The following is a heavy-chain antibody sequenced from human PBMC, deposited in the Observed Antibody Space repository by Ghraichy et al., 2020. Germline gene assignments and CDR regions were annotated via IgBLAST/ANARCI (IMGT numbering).Heavy chain of an antibody. CDR1: GGSISSGDYY. V-gene: IGHV4-30-4*01. J-gene: IGHJ4*02. D-gene: IGHD3-10*01. CDR3: ARDSAPAMVRGVITWRGFDY. Sequence: SQTLSLTCTVSGGSISSGDYYWSWIRQPPGKGLEWIGYIYYSGSTYYNPSLKSRVTISEDTSKNQFSLKLSSVTAADTAVYYCARDSAPAMVRGVITWRGFDYWGQGTLVTVSS. CDR2: IYYSGST.